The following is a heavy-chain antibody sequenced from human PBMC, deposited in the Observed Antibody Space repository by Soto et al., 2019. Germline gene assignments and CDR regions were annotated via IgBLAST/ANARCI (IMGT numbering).Heavy chain of an antibody. D-gene: IGHD5-12*01. V-gene: IGHV3-53*01. Sequence: PGGSLRLSCAASGFTVSSNYMSWVRQAPGKGLEWVSVIYSGGSTYYADSVKGRFTISRDNSKNTLYLQMNNLRVEDTAKYYCVKEWTPRRAFDHWGQGTLVTVSS. CDR1: GFTVSSNY. J-gene: IGHJ4*02. CDR2: IYSGGST. CDR3: VKEWTPRRAFDH.